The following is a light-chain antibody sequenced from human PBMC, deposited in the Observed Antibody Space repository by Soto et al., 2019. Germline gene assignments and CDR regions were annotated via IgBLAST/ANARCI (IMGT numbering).Light chain of an antibody. J-gene: IGKJ1*01. CDR3: MQGISFT. Sequence: IVLTQSPLSLSVTLGQPASISCRSSQSLVYSDGNTYLNWFHQRPGQSPRRLIHKVSNQDSGVPDRFSGSGSDTDFTLSISRVEADDVGVFYCMQGISFTFGQGTRVEIK. CDR1: QSLVYSDGNTY. CDR2: KVS. V-gene: IGKV2-30*01.